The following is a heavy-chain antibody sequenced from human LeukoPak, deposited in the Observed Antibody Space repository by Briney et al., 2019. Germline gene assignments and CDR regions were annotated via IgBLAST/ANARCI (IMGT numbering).Heavy chain of an antibody. CDR1: GGSFSGYY. V-gene: IGHV4-59*01. Sequence: PSETLSLTCAVYGGSFSGYYWSWIRQPPGKGLEWIGYIYHSGSTNYNPSLKSRVTISVDMSKNQFSLRLSSVTAADTAVYYCARAVAGFLYFDYWGQGTLVTVSS. CDR2: IYHSGST. D-gene: IGHD6-19*01. CDR3: ARAVAGFLYFDY. J-gene: IGHJ4*02.